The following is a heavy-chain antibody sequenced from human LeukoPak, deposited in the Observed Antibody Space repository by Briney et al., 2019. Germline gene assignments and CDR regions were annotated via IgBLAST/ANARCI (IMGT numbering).Heavy chain of an antibody. J-gene: IGHJ3*02. Sequence: GESLKISCKGSGYSFTSYWIGWVRQMPGKGLEWMGIIYPGDSDTRYSPSFQGQVTISADKSISTAYLQWSSLKASDTAMYYCARPSYYVSSGYLTDAFDIWGQGTMVTVSS. D-gene: IGHD3-22*01. CDR2: IYPGDSDT. V-gene: IGHV5-51*01. CDR1: GYSFTSYW. CDR3: ARPSYYVSSGYLTDAFDI.